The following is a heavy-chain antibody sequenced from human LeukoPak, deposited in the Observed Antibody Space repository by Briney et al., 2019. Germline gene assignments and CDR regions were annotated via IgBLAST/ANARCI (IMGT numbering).Heavy chain of an antibody. J-gene: IGHJ6*03. CDR3: ARETSQKGAHYMDV. V-gene: IGHV3-48*01. D-gene: IGHD3-16*01. CDR2: ISSLSGTI. CDR1: GFTFSSYS. Sequence: PGGSLRLSCAASGFTFSSYSMNWVRQAPWEGLEWVSYISSLSGTIYYADSVKGRFTISRDNAKNSLYLQMNSLRAEDTAVHCCARETSQKGAHYMDVWGKGTTVTISS.